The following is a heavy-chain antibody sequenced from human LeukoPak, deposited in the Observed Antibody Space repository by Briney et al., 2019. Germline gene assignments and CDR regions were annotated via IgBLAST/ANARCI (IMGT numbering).Heavy chain of an antibody. D-gene: IGHD2-2*01. V-gene: IGHV1-69*13. CDR1: GYTFTGYY. CDR3: ARDRVYCSSTSCSGDWFDP. CDR2: IIPIFGTA. Sequence: GASVKVSCKASGYTFTGYYMHWVRQAPGQGLEWMGGIIPIFGTANYAQKFQGRVTITADESTSTAYMELSSLRSEDTAVYYCARDRVYCSSTSCSGDWFDPWGQGTLVTVSS. J-gene: IGHJ5*02.